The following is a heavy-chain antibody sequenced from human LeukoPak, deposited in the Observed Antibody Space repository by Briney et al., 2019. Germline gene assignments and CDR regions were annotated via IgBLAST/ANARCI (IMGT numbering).Heavy chain of an antibody. CDR1: GGSFSGYY. CDR3: ARSIAARPEGFDY. Sequence: SETLSLTCAVYGGSFSGYYWSWICQPPGKGLEWIGEINHSGSTNYNPSLKSRVPISVDTSKNQFSLKLSSVTAADTAVYYCARSIAARPEGFDYWGQGTLVTVSS. V-gene: IGHV4-34*01. CDR2: INHSGST. J-gene: IGHJ4*02. D-gene: IGHD6-6*01.